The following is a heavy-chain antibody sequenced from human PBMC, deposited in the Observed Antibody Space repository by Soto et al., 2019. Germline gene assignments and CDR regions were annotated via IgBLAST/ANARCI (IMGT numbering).Heavy chain of an antibody. V-gene: IGHV4-59*01. CDR1: GGSISSYY. J-gene: IGHJ5*02. CDR3: AGLPGADYGGRFDP. CDR2: IYYSGST. Sequence: QVQLQESGPGLVKASETLSLTCTVSGGSISSYYWSWIWQPPGKGLEWSGYIYYSGSTNYNPSLKSRVTISVDTSKNQFSLKLTSVTAADTAVYYSAGLPGADYGGRFDPWGQGTLVAVSS. D-gene: IGHD4-17*01.